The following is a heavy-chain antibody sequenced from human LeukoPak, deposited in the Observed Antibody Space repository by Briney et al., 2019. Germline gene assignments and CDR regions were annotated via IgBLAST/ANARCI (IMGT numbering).Heavy chain of an antibody. V-gene: IGHV4-34*01. CDR3: ARPQARDGDSSGYYYFDY. D-gene: IGHD3-22*01. CDR2: INHSGST. CDR1: GGSFSGYY. J-gene: IGHJ4*02. Sequence: SETLSLTCAVYGGSFSGYYWSWIRQPPGKGLEWIGEINHSGSTNYNPSLKSRVIISVDTSKNQFSLKLSSVTAADTAVYYRARPQARDGDSSGYYYFDYWGQGTLVTVSS.